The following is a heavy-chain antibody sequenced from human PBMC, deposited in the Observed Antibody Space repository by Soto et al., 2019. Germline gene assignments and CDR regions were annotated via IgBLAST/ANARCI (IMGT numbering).Heavy chain of an antibody. D-gene: IGHD2-15*01. CDR2: VSANNGDT. J-gene: IGHJ4*02. CDR1: GYTFTTYG. Sequence: QVQLVQSGAEVKKPGASMRVSCKASGYTFTTYGISWVRQAPGQGLEWMGWVSANNGDTKYAQKFQDRITLTTDTSTSTAYMEVRSLRSDDTALYFCARDFPRAFCSGTGCCFDYSGQGTPVTVSS. V-gene: IGHV1-18*01. CDR3: ARDFPRAFCSGTGCCFDY.